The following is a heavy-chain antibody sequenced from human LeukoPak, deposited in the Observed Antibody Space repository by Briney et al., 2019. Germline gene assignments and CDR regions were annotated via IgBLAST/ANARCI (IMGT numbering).Heavy chain of an antibody. D-gene: IGHD3-22*01. CDR1: GFTFSSYW. J-gene: IGHJ4*02. V-gene: IGHV3-7*01. CDR3: ARLGYYDSSGYFDY. Sequence: GGSLRLSCAVSGFTFSSYWMSWVRQAPGKGLEWVANIKQDGSEKYYVDSVKGRFTISRDNAKNSLYLQMNSLRAEDTAVYYCARLGYYDSSGYFDYWGQGTLVTVSS. CDR2: IKQDGSEK.